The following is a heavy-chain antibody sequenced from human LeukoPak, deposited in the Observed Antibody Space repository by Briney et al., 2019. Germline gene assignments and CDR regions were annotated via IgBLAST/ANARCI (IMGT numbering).Heavy chain of an antibody. V-gene: IGHV4-30-2*01. CDR2: IYHSGST. D-gene: IGHD3-10*01. CDR3: AADYTSRSYRFDH. J-gene: IGHJ4*02. Sequence: SETLSLTYAVSGASISSGDYSWSWIRQPPGKGLEWIGYIYHSGSTTYNPSLKSRLTILLDRSKNQISLKLNSVTAADTAVYYCAADYTSRSYRFDHWGQGTLVTVSS. CDR1: GASISSGDYS.